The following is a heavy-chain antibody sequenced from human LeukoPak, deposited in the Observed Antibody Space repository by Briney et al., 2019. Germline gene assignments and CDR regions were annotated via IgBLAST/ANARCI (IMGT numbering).Heavy chain of an antibody. J-gene: IGHJ5*02. V-gene: IGHV3-7*03. D-gene: IGHD4-17*01. CDR2: IKRDGSEK. Sequence: GGSLRLSCAASGFTFSSYWMTWVRQAPGKGLEWVANIKRDGSEKRYVDSVKGRFTISRDNAKNSLYLQMNSLRAEDTALYYCAKDEEGDYGDYRFDPWGQGTLVTVSS. CDR1: GFTFSSYW. CDR3: AKDEEGDYGDYRFDP.